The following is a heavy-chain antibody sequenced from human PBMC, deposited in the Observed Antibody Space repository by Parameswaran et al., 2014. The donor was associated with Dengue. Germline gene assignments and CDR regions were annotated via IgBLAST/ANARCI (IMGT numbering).Heavy chain of an antibody. V-gene: IGHV1-69*01. J-gene: IGHJ4*02. CDR2: IAPIFGTS. Sequence: WVRQAPGQGLEWMGGIAPIFGTSNQAQRFQGRLTITADERTSTAHMELSSLTSDDTAVYYCARALLTVAPNLLDQWGQGTLVTVSS. CDR3: ARALLTVAPNLLDQ. D-gene: IGHD4-23*01.